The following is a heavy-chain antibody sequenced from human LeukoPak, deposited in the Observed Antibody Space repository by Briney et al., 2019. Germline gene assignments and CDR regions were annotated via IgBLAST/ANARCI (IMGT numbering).Heavy chain of an antibody. CDR1: GGSINTYY. CDR2: IYYTGST. CDR3: AGLGSWFDP. J-gene: IGHJ5*02. V-gene: IGHV4-59*08. Sequence: SETLSLTCTVSGGSINTYYWTWIRQPPGKGLEWIRYIYYTGSTNYNPSLKSRVTISVDTSKNQFSLKLSSVTAADTAVYYCAGLGSWFDPWGQGTLVTVSS.